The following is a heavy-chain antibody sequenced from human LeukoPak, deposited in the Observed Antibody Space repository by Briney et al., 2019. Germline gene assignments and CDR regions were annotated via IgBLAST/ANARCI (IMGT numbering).Heavy chain of an antibody. D-gene: IGHD3-10*01. CDR1: VYTFSDYY. Sequence: ASVKVSCKASVYTFSDYYLHWVRQAPGQGLEYMGWINPNSGYTKYSQSFQGRVTMPRDTSISTAYMELSRLISDHTAVYYCARGDTMVRGLISDYWGQGTLVTVSS. J-gene: IGHJ4*02. CDR3: ARGDTMVRGLISDY. CDR2: INPNSGYT. V-gene: IGHV1-2*02.